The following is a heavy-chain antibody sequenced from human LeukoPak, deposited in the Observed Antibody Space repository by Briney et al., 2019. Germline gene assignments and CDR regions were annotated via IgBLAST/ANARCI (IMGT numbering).Heavy chain of an antibody. CDR1: GGSISSGGYY. V-gene: IGHV4-31*03. Sequence: SQTLSLTCTVSGGSISSGGYYWSWIRQHPGTGLEWIGYIYYSGSTYYNPSLKSRVTISVDTSENQFSLKLSSVTAADTAVYYCARDNSDSSGYFDYWGQGTLVTVSS. J-gene: IGHJ4*02. CDR2: IYYSGST. CDR3: ARDNSDSSGYFDY. D-gene: IGHD3-22*01.